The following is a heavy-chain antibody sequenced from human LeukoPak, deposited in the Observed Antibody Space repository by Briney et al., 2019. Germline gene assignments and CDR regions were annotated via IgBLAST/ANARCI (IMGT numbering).Heavy chain of an antibody. CDR1: GGSISSYY. D-gene: IGHD3-3*01. Sequence: SQTLSLTCTVSGGSISSYYWSWIRQPPGKGLEWIGYIYYSGSTNYNPSLKSRVTISVDTSKNQFSLKLSSVTAADTAVYYCARLTCYDFWSGYYRNWFDPWGQGTLVTVSS. CDR2: IYYSGST. J-gene: IGHJ5*02. V-gene: IGHV4-59*01. CDR3: ARLTCYDFWSGYYRNWFDP.